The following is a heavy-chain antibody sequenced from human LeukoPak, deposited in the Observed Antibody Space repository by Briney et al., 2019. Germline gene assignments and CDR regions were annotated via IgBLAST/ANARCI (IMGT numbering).Heavy chain of an antibody. Sequence: SETLSLTCTVSGGSISSSSYYWGWIRQPPGKGLEWIGRIYTSGSTNYNPSLKSRVTISVDTSKNQFSLKLSSVTAADTAVYYCARYYYDSSGYFSDYWGQGTLVTVSS. V-gene: IGHV4-61*02. J-gene: IGHJ4*02. D-gene: IGHD3-22*01. CDR1: GGSISSSSYY. CDR3: ARYYYDSSGYFSDY. CDR2: IYTSGST.